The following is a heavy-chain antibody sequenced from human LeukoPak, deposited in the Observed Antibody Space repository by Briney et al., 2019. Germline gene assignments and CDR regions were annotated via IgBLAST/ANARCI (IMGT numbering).Heavy chain of an antibody. V-gene: IGHV4-59*01. CDR1: GGSISSYY. Sequence: SETLSLTCTVSGGSISSYYWSWIRQPPGKGLGWIGYIYYSGSTNYNPSLKSRVTISVDTSKNQFSLKLSSVTAADTAVYYCARGELLTPHDAFDIWGQGTMVTVSS. J-gene: IGHJ3*02. CDR2: IYYSGST. CDR3: ARGELLTPHDAFDI. D-gene: IGHD1-26*01.